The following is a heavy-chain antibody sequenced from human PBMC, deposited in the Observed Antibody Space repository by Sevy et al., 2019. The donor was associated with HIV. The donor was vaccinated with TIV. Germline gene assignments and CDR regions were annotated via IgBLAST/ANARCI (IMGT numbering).Heavy chain of an antibody. V-gene: IGHV3-13*01. Sequence: GGALRLSCAASGFTFSSYDMHWVRQATGKGLEWVSAIGTAGDTYYPGSVKGRFTISRENDKKSLYLQMNSLRVGDTAVYYCARAYSSGWYDYWGQGTLVTVSS. D-gene: IGHD6-19*01. J-gene: IGHJ4*02. CDR3: ARAYSSGWYDY. CDR1: GFTFSSYD. CDR2: IGTAGDT.